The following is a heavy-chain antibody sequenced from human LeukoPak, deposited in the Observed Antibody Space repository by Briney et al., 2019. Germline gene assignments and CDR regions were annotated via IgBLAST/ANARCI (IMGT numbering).Heavy chain of an antibody. V-gene: IGHV1-69*06. CDR2: IIPIFGTA. Sequence: AASVKVSCKASGGTFSSYAISWVRQAPGQGLEWMGGIIPIFGTANYAQKFQGRVTITADKSTSTAYMELSSLRSEDTAVYYCARAEEYYDSSGYYSKWFDPWGQGTLVTVSS. J-gene: IGHJ5*02. D-gene: IGHD3-22*01. CDR3: ARAEEYYDSSGYYSKWFDP. CDR1: GGTFSSYA.